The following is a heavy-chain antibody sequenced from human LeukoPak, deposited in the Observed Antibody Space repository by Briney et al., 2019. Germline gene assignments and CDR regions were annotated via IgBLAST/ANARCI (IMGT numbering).Heavy chain of an antibody. J-gene: IGHJ4*02. CDR3: AREETDFWSGYFDY. CDR1: GGTFSSYT. V-gene: IGHV1-69*04. D-gene: IGHD3-3*01. CDR2: IIPILGIA. Sequence: ASVKVSCKASGGTFSSYTISWVRQAPGQGLEWVGRIIPILGIANYAQKFQGRVTITADKSTSTAYMELSSLRSEDTAVYYCAREETDFWSGYFDYWGQGTLVTVSS.